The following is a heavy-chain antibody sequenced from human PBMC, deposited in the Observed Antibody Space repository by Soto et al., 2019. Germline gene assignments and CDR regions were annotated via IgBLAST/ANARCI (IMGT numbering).Heavy chain of an antibody. D-gene: IGHD4-17*01. V-gene: IGHV3-23*01. Sequence: EVQLLESGGGLVQPGGSLRLSCAASGFTFSSYAMSWVRQAPGKGLEWVSAISGSGGSTYYADAVKGRFTISRDNPKNTLYLQMNSLRAEDTAVYYCASPATTVTSLLSDYWGQGTLVTVSS. CDR2: ISGSGGST. CDR1: GFTFSSYA. J-gene: IGHJ4*02. CDR3: ASPATTVTSLLSDY.